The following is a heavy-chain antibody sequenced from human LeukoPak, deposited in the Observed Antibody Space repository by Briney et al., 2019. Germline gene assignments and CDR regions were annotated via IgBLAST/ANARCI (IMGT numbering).Heavy chain of an antibody. V-gene: IGHV3-7*01. CDR3: ARRYCGGGSCYSVDY. CDR2: INKDGSEK. J-gene: IGHJ4*02. CDR1: GFTFSSYW. Sequence: PGGSLRLSCVASGFTFSSYWMSWVRQAPGKGLEWLANINKDGSEKYYLDSVKGRFTISRDNAMGSLYLQMNSLRAEDTAVYYCARRYCGGGSCYSVDYWGQGTLVTVSS. D-gene: IGHD2-15*01.